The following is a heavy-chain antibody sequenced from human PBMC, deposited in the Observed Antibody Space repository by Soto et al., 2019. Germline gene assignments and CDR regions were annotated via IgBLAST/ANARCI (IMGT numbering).Heavy chain of an antibody. Sequence: GGSLRLSCAASGFTFRNYAMHWVRQAPGKGLEWVATISYDGDNKYYTDSVKGPFTISSDNSKNTLYLQLNSLRAEDTAVNYCASLGGGSSSSGYYFDYWGHGSRVTVSS. CDR3: ASLGGGSSSSGYYFDY. D-gene: IGHD6-6*01. CDR1: GFTFRNYA. J-gene: IGHJ4*01. CDR2: ISYDGDNK. V-gene: IGHV3-30-3*01.